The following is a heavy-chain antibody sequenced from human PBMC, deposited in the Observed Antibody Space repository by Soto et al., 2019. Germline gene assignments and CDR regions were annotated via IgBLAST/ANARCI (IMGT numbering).Heavy chain of an antibody. CDR1: GYTFTSYG. J-gene: IGHJ3*02. CDR2: ISAYNGNT. CDR3: ARDQAGWLRLGDAFDI. D-gene: IGHD5-12*01. V-gene: IGHV1-18*01. Sequence: QVQLVQSGAEVKKPGASVKVSCKASGYTFTSYGISWVRQAPGQGLEWMGWISAYNGNTNYAQKLQGRVTMTTDTSTSTAYMELRSLRADDTAVYYCARDQAGWLRLGDAFDIWGQGTMVTVSS.